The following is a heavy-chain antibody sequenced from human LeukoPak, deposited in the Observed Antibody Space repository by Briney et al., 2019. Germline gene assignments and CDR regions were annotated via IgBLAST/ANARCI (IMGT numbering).Heavy chain of an antibody. V-gene: IGHV1-46*01. CDR2: INPSGGST. CDR3: ARDAAPYYYGSGAGMDV. J-gene: IGHJ6*03. CDR1: GYTFTSYY. D-gene: IGHD3-10*01. Sequence: GASVKVSCKASGYTFTSYYMHWVRQAPGQGLEWMGIINPSGGSTSYAQKFQGRVTMTRDTSTSTVYMELSSLRSEDTAVYYCARDAAPYYYGSGAGMDVWGKGTTVTVSS.